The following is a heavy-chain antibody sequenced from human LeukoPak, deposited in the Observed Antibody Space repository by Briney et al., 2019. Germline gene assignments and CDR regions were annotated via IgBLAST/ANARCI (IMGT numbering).Heavy chain of an antibody. Sequence: ASVKVSCKASGGTFSSYAISWVRQAPGQGLEWMGGITPIFGTANYAQKFQGRVTITTDESTSTAYMELSSLRSEDTAVYYCAMGYDYYFDYWGQGTLVTVSS. J-gene: IGHJ4*02. V-gene: IGHV1-69*05. CDR2: ITPIFGTA. CDR1: GGTFSSYA. D-gene: IGHD1-1*01. CDR3: AMGYDYYFDY.